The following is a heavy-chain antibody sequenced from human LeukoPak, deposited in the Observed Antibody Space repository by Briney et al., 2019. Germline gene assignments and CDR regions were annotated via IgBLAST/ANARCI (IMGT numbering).Heavy chain of an antibody. D-gene: IGHD1-1*01. CDR1: GFTFSSYG. CDR2: IWYDGSNK. Sequence: GGSLRLSCAASGFTFSSYGMHWVRQAPGKGLEWVAVIWYDGSNKYYADSVKGRFTISRDNSKNTLYLQMNSRRAEDTAVYYCARDGIPYYYMDVWGKGTTVTVSS. CDR3: ARDGIPYYYMDV. J-gene: IGHJ6*03. V-gene: IGHV3-33*01.